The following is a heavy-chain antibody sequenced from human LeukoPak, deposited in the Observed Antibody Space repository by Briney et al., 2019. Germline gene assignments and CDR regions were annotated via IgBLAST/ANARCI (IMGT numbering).Heavy chain of an antibody. CDR2: IYSDYSGGST. J-gene: IGHJ4*02. Sequence: PGGSLRLSCAASGFSVSSNYMTWVRQAPGKGLEWVSIIYSDYSGGSTYYADSVKGRFTISRDNSKNMLYLQMNSLSVEDTAIYYCARIATGGPLDWGQGTLAIVSS. CDR3: ARIATGGPLD. V-gene: IGHV3-53*01. D-gene: IGHD2-8*02. CDR1: GFSVSSNY.